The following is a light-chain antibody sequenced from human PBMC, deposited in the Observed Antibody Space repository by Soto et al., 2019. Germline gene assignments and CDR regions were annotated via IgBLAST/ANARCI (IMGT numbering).Light chain of an antibody. CDR3: SSYTSSSIYYV. CDR1: SSDVGGYNY. J-gene: IGLJ1*01. V-gene: IGLV2-14*01. Sequence: QSALTQPASVSGSPGQSITISCTGTSSDVGGYNYVSWYQQHPGKATKLMIYEVSNRPSGVSNRFSGSKSGNTASLTISGLQAEDEDDYYCSSYTSSSIYYVFGTGTKLTVL. CDR2: EVS.